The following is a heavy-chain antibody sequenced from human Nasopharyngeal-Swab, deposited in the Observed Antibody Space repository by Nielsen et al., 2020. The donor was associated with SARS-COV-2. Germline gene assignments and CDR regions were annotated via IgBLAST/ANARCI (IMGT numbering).Heavy chain of an antibody. CDR1: GGTFSSYA. Sequence: SVKVSCKASGGTFSSYAISWVRQAPGQGLEWMGGIIPIFGTANYAQKFQGRVTITADESTSTAYMELSSLRSEDTAVYYCAREEREVRSGFFLAASMDVWGQGTTVTVSS. CDR3: AREEREVRSGFFLAASMDV. D-gene: IGHD3-3*01. V-gene: IGHV1-69*13. J-gene: IGHJ6*02. CDR2: IIPIFGTA.